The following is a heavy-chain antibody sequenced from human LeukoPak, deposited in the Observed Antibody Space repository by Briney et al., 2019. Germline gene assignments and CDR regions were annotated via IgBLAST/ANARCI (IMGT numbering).Heavy chain of an antibody. CDR3: ARDSRGYCSGGSCYGLNWFDP. Sequence: GGSLRLSCAASGFTFSSYGMHWVRQAPGKGLEWVAFISYDGSNKYYADSVKGRFTISRDNSKNTLYLQMNSLRAEDTAVYYCARDSRGYCSGGSCYGLNWFDPWGQGTLVTVSS. CDR1: GFTFSSYG. V-gene: IGHV3-30*03. D-gene: IGHD2-15*01. J-gene: IGHJ5*02. CDR2: ISYDGSNK.